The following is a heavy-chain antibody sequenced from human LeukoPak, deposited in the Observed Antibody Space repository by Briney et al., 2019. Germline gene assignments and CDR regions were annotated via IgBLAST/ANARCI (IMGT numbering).Heavy chain of an antibody. V-gene: IGHV3-30*18. Sequence: GGSLRLSCAASGFTFSSYGMHWVRQAPGKGLEWVAVISYDGGNKYYADSVKGRFTISRDNSKNTLYLQMNSLRAEDTAVYYCAKELAVASYYYYGMDVWGQGTTVTVSS. D-gene: IGHD6-19*01. CDR3: AKELAVASYYYYGMDV. J-gene: IGHJ6*02. CDR2: ISYDGGNK. CDR1: GFTFSSYG.